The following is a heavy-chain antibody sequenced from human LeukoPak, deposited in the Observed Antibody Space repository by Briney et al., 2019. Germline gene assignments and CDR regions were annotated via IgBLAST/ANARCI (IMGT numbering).Heavy chain of an antibody. CDR3: AKDRGVGATTGVCEY. D-gene: IGHD1-26*01. CDR1: GFTFSSYG. CDR2: IWYGGSNK. V-gene: IGHV3-30*02. Sequence: PGGSLRLSCAASGFTFSSYGMHWVRQAPGKGLEWVAVIWYGGSNKYYADSVKGRFTISRDNSKNTLYLQMNSLRAEDTAVYYCAKDRGVGATTGVCEYWGQGTLVTVSS. J-gene: IGHJ4*02.